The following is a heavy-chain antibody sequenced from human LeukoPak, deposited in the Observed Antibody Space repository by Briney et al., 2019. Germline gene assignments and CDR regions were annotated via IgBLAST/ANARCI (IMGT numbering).Heavy chain of an antibody. J-gene: IGHJ5*02. Sequence: ASVKVSCKASGYTFTSYYMHWVRQAPGQGLEWMGIIDPSGGGTTYAQKFQGRVTMTRDMSTSTVYMELSSLRSEDTAVYYCARDGSFLKSIVVVASNWFDPWGQGTLVTVSS. CDR2: IDPSGGGT. CDR3: ARDGSFLKSIVVVASNWFDP. D-gene: IGHD2-2*01. V-gene: IGHV1-46*01. CDR1: GYTFTSYY.